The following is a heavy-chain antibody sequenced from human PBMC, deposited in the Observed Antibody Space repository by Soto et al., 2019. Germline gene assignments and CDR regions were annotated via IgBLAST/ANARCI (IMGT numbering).Heavy chain of an antibody. V-gene: IGHV5-51*01. Sequence: GESLKISCKGSGYRFTSYWIGWVRQMPGKGLEWMGIIYPGDSDTSYSPSFQGQVTISADTSISTAYLQWRSLKASDTAMYYCATPSASDVSSDDFDVWGQGTMVTVSS. D-gene: IGHD5-18*01. CDR3: ATPSASDVSSDDFDV. CDR2: IYPGDSDT. CDR1: GYRFTSYW. J-gene: IGHJ3*01.